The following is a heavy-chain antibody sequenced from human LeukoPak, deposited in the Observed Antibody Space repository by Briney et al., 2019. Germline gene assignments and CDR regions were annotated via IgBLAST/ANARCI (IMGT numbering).Heavy chain of an antibody. CDR3: AKEDSGSYYSSYFDY. CDR1: GFTFNSYA. V-gene: IGHV3-23*01. Sequence: GGSLRLSCAASGFTFNSYAMSWVRQAPWERLQWVSGISDSGGNTYYADSVRGRFTISRDNSKNTLYLQMNSLRVEDTAVYYCAKEDSGSYYSSYFDYWGQGTLVTASS. D-gene: IGHD1-26*01. J-gene: IGHJ4*02. CDR2: ISDSGGNT.